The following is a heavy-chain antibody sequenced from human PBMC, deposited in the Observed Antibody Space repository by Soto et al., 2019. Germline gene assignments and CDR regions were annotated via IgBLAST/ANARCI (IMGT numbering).Heavy chain of an antibody. V-gene: IGHV5-10-1*01. CDR3: ATSFTVTTNYFDY. Sequence: GESLRISFTSSGYSFTRYWIRWVRQMPGKGLEWMGRIDPSDSYTNYSPSFQGHVTISADKSISTAYLQWSSLKASDTAMYYCATSFTVTTNYFDYWGQGTLVTVSS. J-gene: IGHJ4*02. CDR2: IDPSDSYT. D-gene: IGHD4-17*01. CDR1: GYSFTRYW.